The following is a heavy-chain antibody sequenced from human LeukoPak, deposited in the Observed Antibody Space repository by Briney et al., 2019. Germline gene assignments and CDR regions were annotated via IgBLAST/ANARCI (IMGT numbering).Heavy chain of an antibody. CDR1: GGSISSSSYY. J-gene: IGHJ4*02. CDR2: INHSGST. D-gene: IGHD3-3*01. V-gene: IGHV4-39*07. Sequence: SETLSLTCTVSGGSISSSSYYWGWIRQPPGKGLEWIGEINHSGSTNYNPSLKSRVTISVDTSKNQFSLKLSSVTAADTAVYYCASDDFWSGSSGFDYWGQGTLVTVSS. CDR3: ASDDFWSGSSGFDY.